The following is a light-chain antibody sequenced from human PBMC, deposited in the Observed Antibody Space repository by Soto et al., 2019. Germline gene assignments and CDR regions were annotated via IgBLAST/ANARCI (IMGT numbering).Light chain of an antibody. V-gene: IGLV2-14*03. CDR1: SSDVGYYNY. CDR3: SSYTNSATYV. CDR2: DVK. J-gene: IGLJ1*01. Sequence: QSVLTQPASVSGSPGQSITISCTGSSSDVGYYNYVSWYQQHPGKAPKLMIYDVKNRPSGVSNRFSGSKSGNTASLTISGLQAEDEAEYYCSSYTNSATYVFGTGT.